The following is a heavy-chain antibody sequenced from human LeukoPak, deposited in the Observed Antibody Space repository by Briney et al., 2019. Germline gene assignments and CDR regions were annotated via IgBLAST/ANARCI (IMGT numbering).Heavy chain of an antibody. Sequence: SETLSLTCTVSGGSISSGGYYWSWIRQPPGKGLEWIGYIYHSVSTYYNPSLKSRVTISVDRSKNQFSLKLSSVTAADTAVYYCARGVSQGLARVYYMDVWGKGTTVTVSS. V-gene: IGHV4-30-2*01. CDR2: IYHSVST. CDR3: ARGVSQGLARVYYMDV. J-gene: IGHJ6*03. CDR1: GGSISSGGYY. D-gene: IGHD6-6*01.